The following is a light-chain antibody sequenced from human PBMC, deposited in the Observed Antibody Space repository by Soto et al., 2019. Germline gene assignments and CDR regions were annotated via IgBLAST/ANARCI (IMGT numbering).Light chain of an antibody. Sequence: QSVLPPTPSVCGSPGQSVTISCTSTTTDIDNYDSASWYQQAPGTAPKLIIYDVNNRPSGAPDRFSGSTSGNTASLTISGLQAEDETDYFCSLYSSNGSLIFGPGTKVTVL. V-gene: IGLV2-18*01. J-gene: IGLJ1*01. CDR1: TTDIDNYDS. CDR2: DVN. CDR3: SLYSSNGSLI.